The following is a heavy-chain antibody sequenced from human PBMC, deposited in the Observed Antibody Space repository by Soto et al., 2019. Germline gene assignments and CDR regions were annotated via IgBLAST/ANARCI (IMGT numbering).Heavy chain of an antibody. V-gene: IGHV3-64*02. Sequence: EVQLVESGQGLVQPGGSLRLSCAASGFTFSSYNIHWIRQAPGKGLEFVSAISRSGDRTYYADSVKGRFTITRDNSKNSVWLQMCGLRAEDIAVYYFAGARCGSSQCYSFDYWGRGALVSVSS. CDR1: GFTFSSYN. D-gene: IGHD2-2*01. CDR3: AGARCGSSQCYSFDY. J-gene: IGHJ4*02. CDR2: ISRSGDRT.